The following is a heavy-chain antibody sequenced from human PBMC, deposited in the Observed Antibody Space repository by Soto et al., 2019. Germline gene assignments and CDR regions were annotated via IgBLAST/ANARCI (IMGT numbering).Heavy chain of an antibody. V-gene: IGHV4-59*12. J-gene: IGHJ4*02. CDR2: IYYSGST. CDR3: ARDKITGLFDY. Sequence: SETLSLTCTVSGGSISNYYWTWIRQPPGKGLEWIGYIYYSGSTNYNPSLKSRVTISVDTSKNQFSLKLTSVTAADTAVYYCARDKITGLFDYWGQGTLVTVYS. CDR1: GGSISNYY. D-gene: IGHD2-8*02.